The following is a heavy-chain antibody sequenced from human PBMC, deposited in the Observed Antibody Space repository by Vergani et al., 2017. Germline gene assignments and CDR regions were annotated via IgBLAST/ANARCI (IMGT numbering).Heavy chain of an antibody. Sequence: QVQLVQSGAEVKKPGSSVKVSCKAPGGTFSSYAISWVRQAPGQGLEWMGRIIPILGTANYAQKFQGRVTITADESTSTAYMELSRLRSEDTAVYYCARAGHYGDKYYFDYWGQGTLVTVSS. J-gene: IGHJ4*02. CDR3: ARAGHYGDKYYFDY. V-gene: IGHV1-69*11. CDR1: GGTFSSYA. CDR2: IIPILGTA. D-gene: IGHD4-17*01.